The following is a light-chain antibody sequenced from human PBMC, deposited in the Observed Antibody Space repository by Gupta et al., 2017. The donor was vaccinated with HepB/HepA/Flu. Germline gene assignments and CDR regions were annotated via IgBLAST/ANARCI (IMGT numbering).Light chain of an antibody. CDR2: GAS. V-gene: IGKV3-20*01. J-gene: IGKJ5*01. CDR3: QQYGSSPSVT. CDR1: QSVSSSY. Sequence: IVLTQSPGTLSLSPGERATLSCRASQSVSSSYLAWYQQKPGQDPRLLIYGASSRATGIPDRCSGGGSGTDFTLTISRREPEDFAVYYCQQYGSSPSVTFGQGTRLEIK.